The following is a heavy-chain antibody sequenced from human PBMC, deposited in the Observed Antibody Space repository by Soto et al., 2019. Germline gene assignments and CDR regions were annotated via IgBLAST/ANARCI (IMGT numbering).Heavy chain of an antibody. J-gene: IGHJ4*02. Sequence: TLSLTCTVSGGSMSSDDYYWSWIRQHPGKGLEWIGYIYYSGSTYYNPSLKSRVTISVDTSKNQFSLKLSSVTAADTAVYYCLAAAGTMTFDYWGQGRLVTVSS. D-gene: IGHD6-13*01. V-gene: IGHV4-31*03. CDR2: IYYSGST. CDR1: GGSMSSDDYY. CDR3: LAAAGTMTFDY.